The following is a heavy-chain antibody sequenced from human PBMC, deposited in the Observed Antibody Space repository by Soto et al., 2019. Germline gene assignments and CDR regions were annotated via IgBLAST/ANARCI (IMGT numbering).Heavy chain of an antibody. CDR3: ARGGTTGTTLTWFDP. CDR2: IIPIFGTA. Sequence: SVKVSCKASGGTFSSYAISWVRQAPGQGLEWMGGIIPIFGTANYAQKFQGRVTITADESTSTAYMELSSLRSEDTAVYYCARGGTTGTTLTWFDPWGQGTLVTVSS. V-gene: IGHV1-69*13. CDR1: GGTFSSYA. D-gene: IGHD1-1*01. J-gene: IGHJ5*02.